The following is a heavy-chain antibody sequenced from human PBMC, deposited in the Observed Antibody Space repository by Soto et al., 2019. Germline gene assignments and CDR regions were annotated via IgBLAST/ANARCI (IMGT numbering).Heavy chain of an antibody. Sequence: SFYVSCNPSGYTFTPDGIGWVRQAPGQGLEWMGWISTYNGNTIYAQKIQGRVTMTTDTSTSTAYVELRSLRSDDTAVYYCAREEGISDWHAFDYWGQGTLVTVSS. D-gene: IGHD6-19*01. V-gene: IGHV1-18*04. CDR1: GYTFTPDG. CDR2: ISTYNGNT. CDR3: AREEGISDWHAFDY. J-gene: IGHJ4*02.